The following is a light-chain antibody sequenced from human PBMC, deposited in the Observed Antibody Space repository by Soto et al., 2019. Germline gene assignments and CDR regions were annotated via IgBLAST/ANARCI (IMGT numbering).Light chain of an antibody. CDR3: QQYGSSPYT. CDR1: QSVSSSS. Sequence: EIVLTQSPGTLSLSPGERATLSCRASQSVSSSSLAWYQQKPGQAPRLLIYGASSRATGIPHRFSGSGSGTDFTLTISRLEPEYFAVFYCQQYGSSPYTFGQGTKLEIK. CDR2: GAS. J-gene: IGKJ2*01. V-gene: IGKV3-20*01.